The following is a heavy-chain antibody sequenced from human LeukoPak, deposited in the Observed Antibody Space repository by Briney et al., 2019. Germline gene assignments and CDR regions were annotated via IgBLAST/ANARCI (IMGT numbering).Heavy chain of an antibody. Sequence: SETLSLTCTVSGDSISSSNCYWGWIRQPPGKGLEWIGSIYDSGNIYFNPSLKSRVTISVDTSKNQFSLKLSSVTAADTAVYYCARRSAGDYWKIFERGYYYMDVWGKGTTVTISS. D-gene: IGHD4-17*01. CDR3: ARRSAGDYWKIFERGYYYMDV. V-gene: IGHV4-39*07. CDR1: GDSISSSNCY. J-gene: IGHJ6*03. CDR2: IYDSGNI.